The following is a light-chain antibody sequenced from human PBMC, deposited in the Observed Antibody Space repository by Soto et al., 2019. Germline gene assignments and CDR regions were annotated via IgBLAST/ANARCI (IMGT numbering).Light chain of an antibody. CDR1: QSVSFSY. CDR3: QQYGSSPLT. J-gene: IGKJ4*01. CDR2: GAT. V-gene: IGKV3-20*01. Sequence: EIVLTQSPGTLSLSPGDRATLSCRASQSVSFSYLAWYQQKAGQAPRLLIYGATSRATGIPDRVSGSESGTDFTLTISRLEPEDFAVYYCQQYGSSPLTFGGGTKVEIK.